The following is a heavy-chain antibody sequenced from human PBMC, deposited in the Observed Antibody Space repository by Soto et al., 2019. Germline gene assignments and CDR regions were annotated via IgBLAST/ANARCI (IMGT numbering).Heavy chain of an antibody. CDR3: ARGMVAGGELEL. J-gene: IGHJ4*02. Sequence: VQLVESGGGVVQPGRSLRLSCAASGFTFRTYGMYWVRQAPGKGLEWVAVIWYDASDKYYADSVKGRFTISRDNSENTLYLQMTSMRAEDTAVYYCARGMVAGGELELWGQGNMVTVSS. CDR2: IWYDASDK. V-gene: IGHV3-33*01. CDR1: GFTFRTYG. D-gene: IGHD6-19*01.